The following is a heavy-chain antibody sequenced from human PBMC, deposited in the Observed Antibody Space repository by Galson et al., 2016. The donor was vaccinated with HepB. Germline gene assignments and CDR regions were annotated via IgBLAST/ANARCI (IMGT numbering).Heavy chain of an antibody. Sequence: SLRLSCAASGFTFSSYGMHWVRRAPGKGLEWVAVIWYDGSNKYYADSVKGRFTISRDNSKNTVYLQMNSLRAEDTAVYYCARSYYDFWSGLGYWGQGTLVTVSS. J-gene: IGHJ4*02. D-gene: IGHD3-3*01. V-gene: IGHV3-33*01. CDR1: GFTFSSYG. CDR3: ARSYYDFWSGLGY. CDR2: IWYDGSNK.